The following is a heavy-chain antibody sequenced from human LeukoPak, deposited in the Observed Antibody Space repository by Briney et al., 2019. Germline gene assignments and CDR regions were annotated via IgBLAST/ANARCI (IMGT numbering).Heavy chain of an antibody. V-gene: IGHV3-53*01. CDR2: IYIGGST. J-gene: IGHJ4*02. D-gene: IGHD5-12*01. Sequence: EPLPLTCTVSGGSISSSSNYMSWVPKAPGKGLEMVSIIYIGGSTYYSYSVKVRFTTSRDNSKTTLYLQMNSVRDDDTAVYYCVTAIGATSDFWGQGTLVTVSS. CDR1: GGSISSSSNY. CDR3: VTAIGATSDF.